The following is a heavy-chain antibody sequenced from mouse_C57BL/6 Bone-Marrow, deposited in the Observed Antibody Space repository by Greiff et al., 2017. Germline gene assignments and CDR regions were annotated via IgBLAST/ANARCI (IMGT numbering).Heavy chain of an antibody. V-gene: IGHV1-64*01. CDR1: GYTFTSYW. J-gene: IGHJ2*01. CDR3: AREGYGSSYYY. CDR2: IHPNSGST. Sequence: QVQLKESGAELVKPGASVKLSCKASGYTFTSYWMHWVKQRPGQGLEWIGMIHPNSGSTNYNEKFKSKATLTVDKSSSTAYMQLSSLTSEDSAVFYCAREGYGSSYYYWGQGTTLTVSS. D-gene: IGHD1-1*01.